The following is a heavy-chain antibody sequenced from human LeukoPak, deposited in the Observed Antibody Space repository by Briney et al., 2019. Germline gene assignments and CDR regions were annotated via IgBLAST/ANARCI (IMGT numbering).Heavy chain of an antibody. V-gene: IGHV1-18*01. D-gene: IGHD3-10*01. CDR2: ISAYNGNT. CDR3: ARVPSYYYGSGSQY. CDR1: GYTFTSYG. Sequence: ASVTVFCKASGYTFTSYGISWVRQAPGQGLEWMEWISAYNGNTNYAQKLQGGVTMTTDTSTSTAYMELRSLRSDDTAVYYCARVPSYYYGSGSQYWGQGTLVTVSS. J-gene: IGHJ4*02.